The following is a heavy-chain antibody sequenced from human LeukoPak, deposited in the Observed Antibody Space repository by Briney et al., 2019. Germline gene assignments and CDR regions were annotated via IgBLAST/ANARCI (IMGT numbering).Heavy chain of an antibody. Sequence: PSETLSLTCTVSGGSISSGSYYWGWIRQPPGKGLEWIGSIYYSGSTYYNPSLKSRVTISVDTSKNQFSLKLSSVTAADTAVYYCARLDYGSGSNYWGQGTLVTVSS. CDR1: GGSISSGSYY. V-gene: IGHV4-39*01. J-gene: IGHJ4*02. CDR3: ARLDYGSGSNY. CDR2: IYYSGST. D-gene: IGHD3-10*01.